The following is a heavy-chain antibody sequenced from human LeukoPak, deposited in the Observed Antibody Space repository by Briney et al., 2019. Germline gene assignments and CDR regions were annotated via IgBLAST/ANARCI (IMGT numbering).Heavy chain of an antibody. D-gene: IGHD4-17*01. Sequence: NSSETLSLTCTVSGGSISSSSYYWGWIRQPAGRGLEWIGSIYYSGSTYYNPSLKSRVTISVDTSKNQFSLKLSSVTAADTAVYYCARVDYAVDYWGQGTLVTVSS. V-gene: IGHV4-39*01. J-gene: IGHJ4*02. CDR2: IYYSGST. CDR1: GGSISSSSYY. CDR3: ARVDYAVDY.